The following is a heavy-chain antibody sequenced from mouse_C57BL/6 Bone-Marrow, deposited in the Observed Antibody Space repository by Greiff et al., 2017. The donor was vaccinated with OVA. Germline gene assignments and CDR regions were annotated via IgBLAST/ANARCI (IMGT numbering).Heavy chain of an antibody. CDR2: IRSKSSNYAT. CDR3: VRDGYYGSRWYFDV. Sequence: EVQGVESGGGLVQPKGSLKLSCAASGFTFNTYAMHWVRQAPGKGLEWVARIRSKSSNYATYYADSVKDRFTISRDDSQSMLYLQMNNLKTEDTAMYYCVRDGYYGSRWYFDVWGTGTTVTVSS. D-gene: IGHD1-1*01. J-gene: IGHJ1*03. V-gene: IGHV10-3*01. CDR1: GFTFNTYA.